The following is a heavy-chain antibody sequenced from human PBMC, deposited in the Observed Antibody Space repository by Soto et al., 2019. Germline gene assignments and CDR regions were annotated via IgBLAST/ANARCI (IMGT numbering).Heavy chain of an antibody. Sequence: SCAASGFTFSSYSMNWVRQAPGKGLEWVSYISSSSSTIYYADSVKGRFTISRDNAKNSLYLQMNSLRAEDTAVYYCARHEVQLWTYTFFDYWGQGTLVTVSS. CDR2: ISSSSSTI. D-gene: IGHD5-18*01. CDR1: GFTFSSYS. J-gene: IGHJ4*02. CDR3: ARHEVQLWTYTFFDY. V-gene: IGHV3-48*04.